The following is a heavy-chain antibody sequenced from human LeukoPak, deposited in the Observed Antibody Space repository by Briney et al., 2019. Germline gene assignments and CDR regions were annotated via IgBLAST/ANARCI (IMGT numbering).Heavy chain of an antibody. Sequence: SETLSLTCTVSDGSISIYYWSWIRQPPGKGLEWIGYIYNSGCTIYNPSLKSRVTISADTSKNQFSLKLSSVTAADTAVYYCVRDRELTYWGQGTLVTVSS. CDR3: VRDRELTY. CDR2: IYNSGCT. J-gene: IGHJ4*02. V-gene: IGHV4-59*01. CDR1: DGSISIYY. D-gene: IGHD5-24*01.